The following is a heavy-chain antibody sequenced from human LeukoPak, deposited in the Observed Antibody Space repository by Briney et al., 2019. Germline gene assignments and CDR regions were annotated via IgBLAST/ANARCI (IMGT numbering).Heavy chain of an antibody. CDR3: ATDLQYSSGWDDAFDI. CDR2: ISAYNGNT. Sequence: ASVKVSCKASGYTFTSYGISWVRQAPGQGLEWMGWISAYNGNTNYAQKLQGRVTMTTDTSTSTAYMELRSLRSDDPAVYYCATDLQYSSGWDDAFDIWGQGTMVTVSS. J-gene: IGHJ3*02. V-gene: IGHV1-18*01. CDR1: GYTFTSYG. D-gene: IGHD6-19*01.